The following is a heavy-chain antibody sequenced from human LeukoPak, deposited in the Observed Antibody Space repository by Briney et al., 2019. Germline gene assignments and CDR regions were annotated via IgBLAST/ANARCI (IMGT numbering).Heavy chain of an antibody. D-gene: IGHD6-19*01. J-gene: IGHJ2*01. Sequence: QAGGSLRLSCAASGFTFSTCAMSWVRQAPGKGLEWVSTISDSGANTYYADSVRGRFTISRDNSKNTLYLQKNSLRADDTAIYYCAKSMTLQWRGFFDLWGRGTHVTVSS. CDR3: AKSMTLQWRGFFDL. V-gene: IGHV3-23*01. CDR2: ISDSGANT. CDR1: GFTFSTCA.